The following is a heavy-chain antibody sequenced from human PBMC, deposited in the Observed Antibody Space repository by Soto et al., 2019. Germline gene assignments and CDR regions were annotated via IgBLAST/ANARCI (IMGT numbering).Heavy chain of an antibody. CDR2: IIPIFGTA. CDR3: ARARKQWLVAHEFFFDY. Sequence: SVKVSCKASGGTFSSYAISWVRQAPGQGLEWMGGIIPIFGTANYAQKFQGRVTITADESTSTAYMELSSLRSEDTAVYYCARARKQWLVAHEFFFDYWGQGTLVTVSS. J-gene: IGHJ4*02. CDR1: GGTFSSYA. D-gene: IGHD6-19*01. V-gene: IGHV1-69*13.